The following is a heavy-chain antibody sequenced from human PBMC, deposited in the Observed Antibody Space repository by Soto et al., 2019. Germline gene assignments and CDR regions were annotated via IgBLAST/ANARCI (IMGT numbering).Heavy chain of an antibody. Sequence: SETLSLTCTVSGVSISSYYWIWIRQPPGKGLEWIGYTYYSGSTIYNPSLKSRVTMSVDTSKNQFSLKLTSVTAADTAVYYCAYSSGSYYRVFDYWGQGTLVTVSS. D-gene: IGHD3-22*01. CDR1: GVSISSYY. CDR2: TYYSGST. V-gene: IGHV4-59*01. J-gene: IGHJ4*02. CDR3: AYSSGSYYRVFDY.